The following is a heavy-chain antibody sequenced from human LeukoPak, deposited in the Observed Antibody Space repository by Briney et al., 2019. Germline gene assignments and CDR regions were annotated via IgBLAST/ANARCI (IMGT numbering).Heavy chain of an antibody. CDR1: GGSISSYY. V-gene: IGHV4-59*01. D-gene: IGHD2-15*01. CDR3: ARDRGEVVGATRRAFDI. CDR2: IYYSGST. Sequence: SETLSLTCTVSGGSISSYYWSWIRQPPGKGLEWIGYIYYSGSTNYNPSLKSRVTISVDTSKNQFSLKLSSVTAADTAVYYCARDRGEVVGATRRAFDIWAKGQWSPSLQ. J-gene: IGHJ3*02.